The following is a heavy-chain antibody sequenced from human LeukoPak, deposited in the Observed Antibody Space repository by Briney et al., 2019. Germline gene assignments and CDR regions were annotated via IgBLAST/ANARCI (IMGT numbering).Heavy chain of an antibody. CDR1: GYTFTSYG. J-gene: IGHJ5*02. CDR3: AREISSGRGGWFDP. D-gene: IGHD6-19*01. Sequence: ASVKVSCKASGYTFTSYGINWVRQAPGQGLEWMGWISGYNGNTNYVRKFQGRLTMTTDTSTSTAYMELRSLRSDDTAVYYCAREISSGRGGWFDPWGQGTLVTVSS. V-gene: IGHV1-18*01. CDR2: ISGYNGNT.